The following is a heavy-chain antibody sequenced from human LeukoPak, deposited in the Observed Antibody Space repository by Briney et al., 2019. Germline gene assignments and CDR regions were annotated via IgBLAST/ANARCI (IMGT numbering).Heavy chain of an antibody. Sequence: PSETLSLTCAVYGGSFSGYYWSWIRQPPGKGLEWIGEINHSGSTNYNPSLKSRVTISVDTSKNQFSLKLSSVTAADTAVYYCARGYCSGCSCYVRRGMDVWGQGTTVTVSS. J-gene: IGHJ6*02. V-gene: IGHV4-34*01. CDR3: ARGYCSGCSCYVRRGMDV. D-gene: IGHD2-15*01. CDR2: INHSGST. CDR1: GGSFSGYY.